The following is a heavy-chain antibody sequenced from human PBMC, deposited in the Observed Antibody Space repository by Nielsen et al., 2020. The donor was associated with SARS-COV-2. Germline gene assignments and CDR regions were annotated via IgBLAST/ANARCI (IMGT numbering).Heavy chain of an antibody. J-gene: IGHJ5*02. D-gene: IGHD5-24*01. CDR2: ISGSGGST. V-gene: IGHV3-23*01. Sequence: GGSLRLSCAASGFTFSSYAMSWVRQAPGEGLEWVSAISGSGGSTYYADSVKGRFTISRDNSKNTLYLQMNSLRAEDTAVYYCAKDTMARNWFDPWGQGTLVTVSS. CDR3: AKDTMARNWFDP. CDR1: GFTFSSYA.